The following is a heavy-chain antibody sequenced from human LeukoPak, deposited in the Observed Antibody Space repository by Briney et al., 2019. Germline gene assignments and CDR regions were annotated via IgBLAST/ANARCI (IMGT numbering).Heavy chain of an antibody. CDR2: ISGGGSPT. CDR1: GFTFSNYA. J-gene: IGHJ4*02. D-gene: IGHD3-3*01. V-gene: IGHV3-23*01. CDR3: ARGVVDVLRFLEWLLYLDY. Sequence: GGSLRLSCAVSGFTFSNYAMSWVRQAPGKGLEWVSTISGGGSPTYSADSVKGRFTISRDNSKSTLYLQMDSLRAEDTAVYYCARGVVDVLRFLEWLLYLDYWGQGTLVTVSS.